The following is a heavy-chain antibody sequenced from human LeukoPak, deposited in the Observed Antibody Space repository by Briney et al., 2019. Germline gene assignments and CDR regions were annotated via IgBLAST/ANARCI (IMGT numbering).Heavy chain of an antibody. CDR1: GYSFTSCW. D-gene: IGHD4-17*01. CDR2: IYPGDSDT. V-gene: IGHV5-51*01. CDR3: ARQAVTTRFNY. Sequence: GESLKIYCQASGYSFTSCWMGWVRQMPGKGLEWVGIIYPGDSDTRYSPSFQGQVTISADKSISTAYLQWSSLKASDTAMYYCARQAVTTRFNYWGQGTLVTVSS. J-gene: IGHJ4*02.